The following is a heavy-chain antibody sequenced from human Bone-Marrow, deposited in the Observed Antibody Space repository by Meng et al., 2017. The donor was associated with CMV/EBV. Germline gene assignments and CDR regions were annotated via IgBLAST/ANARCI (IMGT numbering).Heavy chain of an antibody. Sequence: GESLKISCAASGFTFSYFGMHWVRLAPGKGLEWLSSLTGSSSNIYYAESVRGRFTISRDNSKNTLYLQMNSLRAEDTAVYYCARNHRSGYYARTPDAFDYWGQGTLVTVSS. CDR3: ARNHRSGYYARTPDAFDY. CDR1: GFTFSYFG. V-gene: IGHV3-21*01. D-gene: IGHD5-12*01. J-gene: IGHJ4*02. CDR2: LTGSSSNI.